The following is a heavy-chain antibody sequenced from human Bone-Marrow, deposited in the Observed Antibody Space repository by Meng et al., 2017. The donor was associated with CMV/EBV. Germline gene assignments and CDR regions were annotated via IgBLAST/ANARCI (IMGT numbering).Heavy chain of an antibody. V-gene: IGHV3-11*01. CDR1: GFTFSDYY. Sequence: GESLKISCAASGFTFSDYYMSWIRQAPGKGLEWVSYISSSGSTIYYADSVKGRFTISRDNAKNSLYLQMNSLRAEDTAVYYCARGQELGYCTNGVCYIDYCGQGTLVTVSS. CDR2: ISSSGSTI. D-gene: IGHD2-8*01. J-gene: IGHJ4*02. CDR3: ARGQELGYCTNGVCYIDY.